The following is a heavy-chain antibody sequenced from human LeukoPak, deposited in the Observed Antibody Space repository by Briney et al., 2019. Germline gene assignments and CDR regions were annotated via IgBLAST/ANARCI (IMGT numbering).Heavy chain of an antibody. J-gene: IGHJ4*02. CDR2: ISWNSGSI. V-gene: IGHV3-9*01. Sequence: GRSLRLSCAASGFTFDDYAMHWVRQAPGKGLEWVSGISWNSGSIGYADSVKGRFTISRDNAKNSLYLQMNSLRVEDTAVYFCARDPRTVRIWGQGTLVTVSS. CDR1: GFTFDDYA. D-gene: IGHD1-1*01. CDR3: ARDPRTVRI.